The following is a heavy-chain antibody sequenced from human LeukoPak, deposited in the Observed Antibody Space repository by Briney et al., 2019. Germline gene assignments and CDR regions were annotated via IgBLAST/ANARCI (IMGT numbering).Heavy chain of an antibody. CDR2: ISYDGSNI. D-gene: IGHD2-15*01. CDR3: ATGCSGGSCYGYFQH. J-gene: IGHJ1*01. V-gene: IGHV3-30*03. CDR1: RFTFSSYG. Sequence: GGSLRLSCAASRFTFSSYGMHWVRQAPGKGLEWVAVISYDGSNIYYADSVKGRFTISRDNSKNTLFLQMNSLRADDTAVYYCATGCSGGSCYGYFQHWGQGTLVTVSS.